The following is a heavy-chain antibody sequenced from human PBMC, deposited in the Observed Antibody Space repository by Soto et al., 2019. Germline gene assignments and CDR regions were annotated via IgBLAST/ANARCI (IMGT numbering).Heavy chain of an antibody. Sequence: EVQVLESGGGLVQPGGSLRLSCAATGFTFSDFAMSWVRQAPGKGLEWVSRIYGGGNGPHYADSVKGRVTISRDNSKNTLYLHMISLRAEDTAVYYCAKMEGMDPWAYSFDYWGQGTLVTVSS. J-gene: IGHJ4*02. V-gene: IGHV3-23*01. CDR2: IYGGGNGP. CDR1: GFTFSDFA. CDR3: AKMEGMDPWAYSFDY. D-gene: IGHD2-2*03.